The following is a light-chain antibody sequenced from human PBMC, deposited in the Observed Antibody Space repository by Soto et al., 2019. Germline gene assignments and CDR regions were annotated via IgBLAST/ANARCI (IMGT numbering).Light chain of an antibody. CDR1: QSVSSN. J-gene: IGKJ2*01. CDR3: QQYNNCHHLYN. V-gene: IGKV3-15*01. Sequence: EIVMTQSPATLSVSPGERATLSCMASQSVSSNLAWYQQKPGQAPRLLIYGASTRATGIPARFSSSGSGTEFTLTISSLQSEDFAVYYCQQYNNCHHLYNFGQGKKLAIK. CDR2: GAS.